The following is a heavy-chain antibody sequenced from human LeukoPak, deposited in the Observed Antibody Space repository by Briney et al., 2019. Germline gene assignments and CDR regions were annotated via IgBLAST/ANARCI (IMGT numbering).Heavy chain of an antibody. CDR3: ARGPNRYSSGWYYFDY. J-gene: IGHJ4*02. CDR2: IYYSGST. Sequence: ETLSLSRAVSVGAPSAYYSSGGRDPPRQGVGCVWYIYYSGSTNYNPSLKSRVTISVDTSKNEFSLKLSSVTAADTAVYFCARGPNRYSSGWYYFDYWGQGTLVTVSS. CDR1: VGAPSAYY. V-gene: IGHV4-59*01. D-gene: IGHD6-19*01.